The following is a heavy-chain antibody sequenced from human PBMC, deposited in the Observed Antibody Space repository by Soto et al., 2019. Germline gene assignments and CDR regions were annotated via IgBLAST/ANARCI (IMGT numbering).Heavy chain of an antibody. CDR3: ARADGSGSYPYSYYYYGMDV. Sequence: ASVKVSCKASGYTFTGYYMHWVRQAPGQGLEWMGWINPNSGGTNYAQKFQGRVTMTRDTSISTAYMELSRLRSDDTAVYYCARADGSGSYPYSYYYYGMDVWGQGTTVTVSS. CDR1: GYTFTGYY. D-gene: IGHD3-10*01. CDR2: INPNSGGT. J-gene: IGHJ6*02. V-gene: IGHV1-2*02.